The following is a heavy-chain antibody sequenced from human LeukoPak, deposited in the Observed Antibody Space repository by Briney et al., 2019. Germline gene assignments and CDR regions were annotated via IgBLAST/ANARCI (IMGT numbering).Heavy chain of an antibody. J-gene: IGHJ5*02. CDR2: FDPEDGET. D-gene: IGHD3-10*01. V-gene: IGHV1-24*01. CDR1: GYTLTELS. CDR3: ATSNMVRGVICWFDP. Sequence: ASVKASCKVSGYTLTELSMHWVRQAPGKGLEWMGGFDPEDGETIYAQKFQGRVTMTEDTSTDTAYMELSSLRSEDTAVYYCATSNMVRGVICWFDPWGQGTLVTVSS.